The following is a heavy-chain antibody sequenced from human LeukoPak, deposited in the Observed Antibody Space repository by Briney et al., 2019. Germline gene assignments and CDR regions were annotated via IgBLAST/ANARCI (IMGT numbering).Heavy chain of an antibody. Sequence: SETLSLTCTVSGGSISSGSYYWSWIRQPAGKGLEWIGRIYTSGRTNYNPSLKSRVTISVDTSKNQFSLKLSSVTAADTAVYYCARSYDSSGSDYWGQGTLVTVSS. CDR1: GGSISSGSYY. CDR2: IYTSGRT. CDR3: ARSYDSSGSDY. V-gene: IGHV4-61*02. D-gene: IGHD3-22*01. J-gene: IGHJ4*02.